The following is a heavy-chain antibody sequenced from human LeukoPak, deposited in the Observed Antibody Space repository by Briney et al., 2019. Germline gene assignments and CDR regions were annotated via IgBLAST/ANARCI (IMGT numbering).Heavy chain of an antibody. CDR3: ARDSPYGPFDN. Sequence: PVGSLRLSCASSAFTCSTCIVNWVRQAPGNGLEWVSSISSSSTYIYYADSVKGRFTISRDNAKSSLYLQMNSLRAEDTAIYYCARDSPYGPFDNWGQGTLVTVSS. V-gene: IGHV3-21*01. CDR2: ISSSSTYI. J-gene: IGHJ4*02. CDR1: AFTCSTCI. D-gene: IGHD3-10*01.